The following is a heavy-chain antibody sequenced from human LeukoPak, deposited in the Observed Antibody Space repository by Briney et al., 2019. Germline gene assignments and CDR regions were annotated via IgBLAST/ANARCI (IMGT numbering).Heavy chain of an antibody. J-gene: IGHJ4*02. CDR1: GYTFTSYG. Sequence: GASVKVSCKASGYTFTSYGISWVRQAPGQGLEWMGWISAYNGNTNYAQKLQGRVTMTTDTSTSTAYMELRSLRSDDTAVYYCARVAYCGGDCLYYFDYWGQGTLVTVSS. D-gene: IGHD2-21*02. CDR2: ISAYNGNT. V-gene: IGHV1-18*01. CDR3: ARVAYCGGDCLYYFDY.